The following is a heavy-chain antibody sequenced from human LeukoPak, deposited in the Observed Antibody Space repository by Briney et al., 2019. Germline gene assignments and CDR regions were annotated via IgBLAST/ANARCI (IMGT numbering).Heavy chain of an antibody. CDR1: GFTVSSNY. CDR2: IYSGGTT. CDR3: GRDVGP. Sequence: GGSLRLSCAASGFTVSSNYMSWVRQAPGKGLEWVSVIYSGGTTYYANSVKGRFTISRDSSKNTMYLQMNSLRVEDTAMYYCGRDVGPWGQGTLVTVSS. J-gene: IGHJ5*02. V-gene: IGHV3-53*01.